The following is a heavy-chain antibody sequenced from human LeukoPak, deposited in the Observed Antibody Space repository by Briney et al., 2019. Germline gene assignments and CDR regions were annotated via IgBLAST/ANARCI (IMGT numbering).Heavy chain of an antibody. CDR1: GFTFSSYG. CDR3: ARGTVTTVRGGAFDI. V-gene: IGHV3-33*08. J-gene: IGHJ3*02. CDR2: IWYDGSNK. Sequence: PGRSLRLSCAASGFTFSSYGMHWVRQAPGKGLEWVAVIWYDGSNKYYADSVKGRFTISRDNSKNTLYLQMNSLRAEDTAVYYCARGTVTTVRGGAFDIWGQGTMVTVSS. D-gene: IGHD4-17*01.